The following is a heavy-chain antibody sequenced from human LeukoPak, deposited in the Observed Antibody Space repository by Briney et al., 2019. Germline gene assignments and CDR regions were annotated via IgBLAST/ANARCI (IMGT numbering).Heavy chain of an antibody. Sequence: QPGGSLRLSFAASGFTFSSYEMNWVRQAPGKGLEWVSYISSSDNTIHYADSVKGRFTISRDNAKNSLYLQMNSLRAEDTAVYYCARDINWVGGYWGQGTLVTVSS. CDR1: GFTFSSYE. D-gene: IGHD7-27*01. V-gene: IGHV3-48*03. CDR2: ISSSDNTI. CDR3: ARDINWVGGY. J-gene: IGHJ4*02.